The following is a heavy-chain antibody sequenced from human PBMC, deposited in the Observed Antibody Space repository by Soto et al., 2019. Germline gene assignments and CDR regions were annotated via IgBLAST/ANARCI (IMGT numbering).Heavy chain of an antibody. Sequence: GGSLRLSCAASGFTFSSYAMSWVRQAPGKGLEWVSAISGSGGSTYYADSVKGRFTISRDNSKNTLYLQMNSLRAEDTAVYYCAKDPRVVDILTGYYKLNWFDPWGQGTLVTVSS. CDR1: GFTFSSYA. V-gene: IGHV3-23*01. CDR2: ISGSGGST. D-gene: IGHD3-9*01. CDR3: AKDPRVVDILTGYYKLNWFDP. J-gene: IGHJ5*02.